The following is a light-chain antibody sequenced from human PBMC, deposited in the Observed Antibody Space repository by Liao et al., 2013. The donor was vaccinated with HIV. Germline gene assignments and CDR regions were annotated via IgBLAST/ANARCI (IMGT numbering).Light chain of an antibody. V-gene: IGLV3-21*04. CDR3: QVWDSSGQDVV. CDR1: DVGGKS. CDR2: YDR. Sequence: SYVLTQPPSVSVAPGETAIITCAGSDVGGKSVHWYQQKPGQAPVLVIYYDRHRPSGIPERFSGSNSGDTATLTISRVEAGDEADFYCQVWDSSGQDVVFGGGTKLIV. J-gene: IGLJ2*01.